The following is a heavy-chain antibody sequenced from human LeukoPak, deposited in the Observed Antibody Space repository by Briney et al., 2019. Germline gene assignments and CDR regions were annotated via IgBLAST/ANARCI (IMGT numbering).Heavy chain of an antibody. D-gene: IGHD1-7*01. V-gene: IGHV3-23*01. Sequence: GGSLRLSCAASGFTFTSYSMSWVRQAPGKGLEWVSGTSDRGDYSYYADSVKGRFTISRDSSKNTLFLQMNSLRAEDTALYFCARKAQYNGHYPLDYWGRGTLVTVSS. J-gene: IGHJ4*02. CDR1: GFTFTSYS. CDR3: ARKAQYNGHYPLDY. CDR2: TSDRGDYS.